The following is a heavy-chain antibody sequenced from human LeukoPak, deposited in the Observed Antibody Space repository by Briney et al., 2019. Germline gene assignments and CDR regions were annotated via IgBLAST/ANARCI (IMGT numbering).Heavy chain of an antibody. CDR1: GDSIRNYY. Sequence: SETLSLTCTVSGDSIRNYYWNWIRQPPGKGLEWIGYGHYSGSTFSNPSLKSRVSFSVDTSNNQFSLKLSSVTAADTAVYYCARSPRIAEAGRNFDYWGQGTLVTVSS. CDR2: GHYSGST. V-gene: IGHV4-59*12. D-gene: IGHD6-13*01. CDR3: ARSPRIAEAGRNFDY. J-gene: IGHJ4*02.